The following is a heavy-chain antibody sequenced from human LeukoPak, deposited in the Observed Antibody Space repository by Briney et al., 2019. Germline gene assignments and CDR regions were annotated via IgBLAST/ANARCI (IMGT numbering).Heavy chain of an antibody. V-gene: IGHV1-18*01. J-gene: IGHJ3*02. CDR3: ARDSGDYDILTGYGDAFDI. D-gene: IGHD3-9*01. CDR1: GYTFTSYG. CDR2: ISAYNGNT. Sequence: GASVKVSCKASGYTFTSYGISWVRQAPGQGLEWMGWISAYNGNTNYAQKLQGRVTMTTDTSTSTAYMELSRLRSDDTAVYYCARDSGDYDILTGYGDAFDIWGQGTMVTVSS.